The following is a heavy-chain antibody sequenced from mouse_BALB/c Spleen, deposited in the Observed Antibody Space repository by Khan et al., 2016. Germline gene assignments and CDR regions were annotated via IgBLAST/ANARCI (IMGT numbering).Heavy chain of an antibody. V-gene: IGHV1S41*01. CDR2: IAPGSGST. D-gene: IGHD1-1*01. CDR3: AREGTVPLMDY. CDR1: GYTFTSYW. J-gene: IGHJ4*01. Sequence: DLVKPGASVKLSCKASGYTFTSYWINWIKQRPGQGLEWIGRIAPGSGSTYYNEMFKGKATLTVDTSSSPAYIQLSSRSSEDSAVYFCAREGTVPLMDYWGQGTSATVSS.